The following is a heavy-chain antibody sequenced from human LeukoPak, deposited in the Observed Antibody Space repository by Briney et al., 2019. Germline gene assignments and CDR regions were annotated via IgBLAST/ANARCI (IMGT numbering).Heavy chain of an antibody. CDR3: ARQGGYGKGNNYYQRIDS. Sequence: SETLSLTCTVSGGSISSSSYYWGWIRQPPGKGLEWIGSIYYSGSTYYNPSLKSRVTISVDTSKNQFSLKMISVKAADTAVYYWARQGGYGKGNNYYQRIDSWGQGTLVTVSS. CDR1: GGSISSSSYY. V-gene: IGHV4-39*01. D-gene: IGHD3-10*01. J-gene: IGHJ4*02. CDR2: IYYSGST.